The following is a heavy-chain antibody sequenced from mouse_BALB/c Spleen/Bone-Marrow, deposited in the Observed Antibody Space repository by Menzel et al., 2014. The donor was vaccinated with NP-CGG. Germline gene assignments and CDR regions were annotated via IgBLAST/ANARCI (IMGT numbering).Heavy chain of an antibody. Sequence: VHVKQSGPELEKPGASVKISCKASGYSFTGYNMNWVKQSNGKSLEWIGNIDPYYDGTSYNQKFKGKATLTVGKSSSTAYMQLKSLTSEGPAVYYCARRDDYDGGFAYWGQGTLVTVSA. D-gene: IGHD2-4*01. V-gene: IGHV1-39*01. CDR1: GYSFTGYN. CDR3: ARRDDYDGGFAY. CDR2: IDPYYDGT. J-gene: IGHJ3*01.